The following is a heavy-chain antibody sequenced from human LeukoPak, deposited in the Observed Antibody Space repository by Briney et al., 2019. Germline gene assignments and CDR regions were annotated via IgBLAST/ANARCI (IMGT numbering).Heavy chain of an antibody. V-gene: IGHV3-7*01. D-gene: IGHD6-13*01. CDR2: IKQDGSEK. CDR1: GFTFGDYG. J-gene: IGHJ4*02. CDR3: AREPSWLDY. Sequence: PGGSLRLSCTASGFTFGDYGLGWIRQAPGKGLEWVANIKQDGSEKYCVDSVKGRFTISRDNAKNSLYLQMNSLRAEDTAVYYCAREPSWLDYWGQGTLVTVSS.